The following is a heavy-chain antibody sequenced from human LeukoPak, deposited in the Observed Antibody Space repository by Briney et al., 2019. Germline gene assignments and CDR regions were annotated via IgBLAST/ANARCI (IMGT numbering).Heavy chain of an antibody. V-gene: IGHV4-34*01. J-gene: IGHJ4*02. Sequence: SETLSLTCAVYGGSFSGYYWSWIRQPPGKGLEWIGEINHSGSANYNPSLKSRVTISVDTSKNQFSLKLSSVTAADTAVYYCARHPFATPFDYWGPGTLVTVSS. CDR1: GGSFSGYY. CDR3: ARHPFATPFDY. CDR2: INHSGSA. D-gene: IGHD2-15*01.